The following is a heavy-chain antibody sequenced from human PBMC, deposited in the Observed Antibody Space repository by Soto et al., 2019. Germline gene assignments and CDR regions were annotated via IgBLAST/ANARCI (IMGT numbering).Heavy chain of an antibody. CDR2: ISSSSSYI. Sequence: PGGSLRLSCAASGFTFSSYSMNWVRQAPGKGLEWVSSISSSSSYIYYADSVKGRFTISRDNAKNSLYLQMNSLRAEDTAVYYCARDSITMINGPSFDYWGQGILVTVSS. V-gene: IGHV3-21*01. D-gene: IGHD3-22*01. J-gene: IGHJ4*02. CDR1: GFTFSSYS. CDR3: ARDSITMINGPSFDY.